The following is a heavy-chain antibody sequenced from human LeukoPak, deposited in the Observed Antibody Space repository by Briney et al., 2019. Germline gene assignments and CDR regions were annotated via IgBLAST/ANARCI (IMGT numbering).Heavy chain of an antibody. CDR3: ARGVTNCSGGSCLNWFDP. Sequence: ASVKVSCKASGYTFTSYDINWVRQATGQGLEWMGWMNPNSGNTGYAQKFQGRVTITRNTSISTAYMELSSLRSEDTAVYYCARGVTNCSGGSCLNWFDPWGQGTLVTVSS. CDR1: GYTFTSYD. J-gene: IGHJ5*02. CDR2: MNPNSGNT. D-gene: IGHD2-15*01. V-gene: IGHV1-8*03.